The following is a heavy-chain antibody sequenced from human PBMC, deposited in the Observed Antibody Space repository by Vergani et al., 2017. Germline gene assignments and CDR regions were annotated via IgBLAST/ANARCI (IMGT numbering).Heavy chain of an antibody. CDR2: ISGSGGST. Sequence: EVQLLESGGGLVQPGGSLRLSCAASGFTFSSYAMSWVRQAPGKGLEGVSAISGSGGSTYYADSVKGRFTISRDNSKNTLYLQMNSLRAEDTAVYYCAKAPHYYGSGTPADYWGQGTLVTVSS. CDR1: GFTFSSYA. D-gene: IGHD3-10*01. J-gene: IGHJ4*02. CDR3: AKAPHYYGSGTPADY. V-gene: IGHV3-23*01.